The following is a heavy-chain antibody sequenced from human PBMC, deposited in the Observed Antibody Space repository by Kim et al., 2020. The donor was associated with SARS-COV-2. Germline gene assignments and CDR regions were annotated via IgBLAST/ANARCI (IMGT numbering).Heavy chain of an antibody. J-gene: IGHJ4*02. CDR2: IWYDGSNK. Sequence: GGSLRLSCAASGFTFSSYGMHWVRQAPGKGLEWVAVIWYDGSNKYYADSVKGRFTISRDNSKNTLYLQMNSLRAEDTAVYYCARANSNGWYSTFDYWGQGTLVTVSS. CDR1: GFTFSSYG. CDR3: ARANSNGWYSTFDY. D-gene: IGHD6-19*01. V-gene: IGHV3-33*01.